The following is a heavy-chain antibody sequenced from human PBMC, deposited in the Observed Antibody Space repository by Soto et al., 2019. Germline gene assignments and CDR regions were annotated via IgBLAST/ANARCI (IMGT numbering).Heavy chain of an antibody. J-gene: IGHJ6*02. CDR1: GGSISSGGYY. Sequence: QVQLQESGPGLVKPSQTLSLTCTVSGGSISSGGYYWSWIRQHPGKGLEWIGYIYYSGSTYYNPSLRIRFTISVDTSKNQFSLKLSSVTAADTAVSYCARDRITIPLYGMDVWGQGTTVTVSS. CDR2: IYYSGST. V-gene: IGHV4-31*03. D-gene: IGHD3-9*01. CDR3: ARDRITIPLYGMDV.